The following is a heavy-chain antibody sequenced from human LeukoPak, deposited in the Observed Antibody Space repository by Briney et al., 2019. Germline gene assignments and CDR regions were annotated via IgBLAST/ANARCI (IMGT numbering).Heavy chain of an antibody. CDR2: ISGSGGST. V-gene: IGHV3-23*01. CDR3: AKAPQYYDILTGYCDY. D-gene: IGHD3-9*01. CDR1: GFTFSSYA. Sequence: GGSLRLSCAASGFTFSSYAMSWVRQAPGKGLEWVSAISGSGGSTYYADSVKGRFTISRDNSKNTLYLQMNSLRAEDTAAYYCAKAPQYYDILTGYCDYWGQGTLVTVSS. J-gene: IGHJ4*02.